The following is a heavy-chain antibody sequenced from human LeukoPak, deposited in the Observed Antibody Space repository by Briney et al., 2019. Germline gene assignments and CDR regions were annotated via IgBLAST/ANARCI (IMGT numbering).Heavy chain of an antibody. CDR2: INPSGGST. CDR3: ARDFGSGVFDP. J-gene: IGHJ5*02. D-gene: IGHD3-10*01. V-gene: IGHV1-46*01. Sequence: GASVKVSCKASGYTFTSYYMHWVRQAPGQGLEWMGIINPSGGSTSYAQKFQGRVTMTRDTSTSTVYMELRSLRSDDTAVYYCARDFGSGVFDPWGQGTLVTVSS. CDR1: GYTFTSYY.